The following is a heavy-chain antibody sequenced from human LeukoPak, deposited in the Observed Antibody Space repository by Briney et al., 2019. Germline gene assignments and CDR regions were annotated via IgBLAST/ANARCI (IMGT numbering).Heavy chain of an antibody. J-gene: IGHJ4*02. Sequence: GGSLRLSCAASGFTFSSYEMNWVRQAPGKGLEWVSYISSSGSTIYYADSVKGRFTISRDNAKNSLYLQMNSLRAEDTAVYYCASFGGSGSPFDYWGQGTLVTVSS. CDR2: ISSSGSTI. CDR1: GFTFSSYE. V-gene: IGHV3-48*03. D-gene: IGHD3-10*01. CDR3: ASFGGSGSPFDY.